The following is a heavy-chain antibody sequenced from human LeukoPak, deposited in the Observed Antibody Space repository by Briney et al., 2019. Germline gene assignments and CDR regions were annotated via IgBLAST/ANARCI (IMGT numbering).Heavy chain of an antibody. Sequence: SVKVSCKASGYTFTSYYMHWVRQAPGQGLEWMGGIIPIFGTANYAQKFQGRVTITADESTSTAYMELSSLRSEDTAVYYSARSNGSSGYYHPYNWFDPWGQGTLVTVSS. CDR1: GYTFTSYY. J-gene: IGHJ5*02. D-gene: IGHD3-22*01. CDR2: IIPIFGTA. V-gene: IGHV1-69*13. CDR3: ARSNGSSGYYHPYNWFDP.